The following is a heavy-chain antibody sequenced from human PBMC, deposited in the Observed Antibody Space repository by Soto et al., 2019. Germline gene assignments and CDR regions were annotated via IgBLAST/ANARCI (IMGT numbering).Heavy chain of an antibody. D-gene: IGHD3-10*01. CDR1: GADINTYS. V-gene: IGHV4-4*07. Sequence: SETLSLTCSVSGADINTYSWTWIRQPAGKGLEWIGRTYTSASINYNPSLKGRVTLSVDTSTNQVSLRLVSVTAADTAIYYCARDRESGYNFYYGMDVWGQGTTVTVSS. CDR3: ARDRESGYNFYYGMDV. J-gene: IGHJ6*02. CDR2: TYTSASI.